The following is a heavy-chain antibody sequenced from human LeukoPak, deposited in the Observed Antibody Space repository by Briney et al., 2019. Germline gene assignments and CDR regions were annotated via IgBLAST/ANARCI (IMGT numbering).Heavy chain of an antibody. D-gene: IGHD3-9*01. CDR2: IIPIFGTA. Sequence: GASVKVSCKASGGTFSSYAISWVRQAPGQGLEWMGGIIPIFGTANYAQKFQGRVTITADESTSTAYMELSSLRSEDTAVYYCAREPRDDILTGPFDYGGQGTLVTVSS. V-gene: IGHV1-69*01. CDR3: AREPRDDILTGPFDY. J-gene: IGHJ4*02. CDR1: GGTFSSYA.